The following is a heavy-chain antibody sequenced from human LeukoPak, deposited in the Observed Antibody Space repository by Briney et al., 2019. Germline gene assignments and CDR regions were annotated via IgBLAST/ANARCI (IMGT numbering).Heavy chain of an antibody. J-gene: IGHJ4*02. D-gene: IGHD4-11*01. CDR2: IKPDGRET. V-gene: IGHV3-7*01. Sequence: PGGSLRLSCAASGFTLSSYAMSWVRQGPGKGLEWVANIKPDGRETYYMDSVKGRFTISRDNAKSSLFLQMNSLRAEDTAVYYCARDYNLGQGTLVTVSS. CDR1: GFTLSSYA. CDR3: ARDYN.